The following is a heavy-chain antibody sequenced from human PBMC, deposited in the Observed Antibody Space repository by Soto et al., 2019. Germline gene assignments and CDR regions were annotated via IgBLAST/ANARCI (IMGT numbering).Heavy chain of an antibody. J-gene: IGHJ4*02. D-gene: IGHD5-12*01. CDR1: GDSVSSNSAA. CDR2: TYYRSKWYN. V-gene: IGHV6-1*01. Sequence: SQTLSLTCAISGDSVSSNSAAWNWIRQCPSRGLEWLGRTYYRSKWYNDYAVSVKSRITINPDTSKNQFSLQLNSVTPEDTAVYYCARDSQYSGYAVDYWGQGTLVTVSS. CDR3: ARDSQYSGYAVDY.